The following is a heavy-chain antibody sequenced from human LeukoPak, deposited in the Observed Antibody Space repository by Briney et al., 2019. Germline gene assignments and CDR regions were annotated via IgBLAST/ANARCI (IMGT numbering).Heavy chain of an antibody. CDR2: ISYTGST. Sequence: SETLSLTCTVSGVSISTYYWSWIRQPPGKGLEWIGYISYTGSTNFNPSLKSRVTISVDTSNNQFSLKLSSVTAADTAVYYCARNGGGWSFDNWGQGTLVTVSS. J-gene: IGHJ4*02. CDR1: GVSISTYY. CDR3: ARNGGGWSFDN. D-gene: IGHD6-19*01. V-gene: IGHV4-59*08.